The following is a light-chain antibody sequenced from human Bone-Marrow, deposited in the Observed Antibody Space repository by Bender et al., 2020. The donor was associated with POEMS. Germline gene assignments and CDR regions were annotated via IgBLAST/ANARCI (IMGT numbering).Light chain of an antibody. CDR1: SSNIGAHA. Sequence: QSVLTQPPSASGTPGQRVTISCSGGSSNIGAHAVNWYQHLPGAAPKLLIYSIHRRPSEVPDGFSGSRSGTSASLAVSGIQSEDEADYYCAVWDDSLNGWVFGGGTKLTVL. CDR3: AVWDDSLNGWV. J-gene: IGLJ3*02. V-gene: IGLV1-44*01. CDR2: SIH.